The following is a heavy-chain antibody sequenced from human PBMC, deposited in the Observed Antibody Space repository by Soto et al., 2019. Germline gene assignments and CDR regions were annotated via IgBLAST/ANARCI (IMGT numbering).Heavy chain of an antibody. Sequence: QVQLVGSGGGVVQPGRSLRLSCEASGFSFSSHGMHWVPQAPGKVLEWLAVISYDGNNKYYADSVKGRFSISRDNYKDTLYLQMNSLSAEHTAVYYCAKDHLPTTITTPGFDPWGQGTLVTVSS. J-gene: IGHJ5*02. CDR3: AKDHLPTTITTPGFDP. V-gene: IGHV3-30*18. CDR1: GFSFSSHG. D-gene: IGHD4-17*01. CDR2: ISYDGNNK.